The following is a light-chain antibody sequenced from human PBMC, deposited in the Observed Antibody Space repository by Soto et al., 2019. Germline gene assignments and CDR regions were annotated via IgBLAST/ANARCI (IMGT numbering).Light chain of an antibody. Sequence: EIVMTQSPATLSVSPGERATLSFGASQSVSSNLAWYQQKPGQAPRLLIYGASTRATGIPARFSGSGSGTEFTLTISSLQSEDFATYYCQQSYSTPWTFGQGTKVDIK. CDR3: QQSYSTPWT. CDR1: QSVSSN. J-gene: IGKJ1*01. CDR2: GAS. V-gene: IGKV3-15*01.